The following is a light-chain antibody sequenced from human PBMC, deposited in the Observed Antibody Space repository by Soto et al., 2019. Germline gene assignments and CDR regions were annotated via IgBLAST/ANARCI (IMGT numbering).Light chain of an antibody. CDR3: QHYNTWPWT. Sequence: AIRMTQSPSSFSASTGDRVTITCRASQGISSYLAWYQQKPGKAPKLLIYDASSLESGVPSRVSGSGSETEFILTISSLQSEDSATYYCQHYNTWPWTFGQGTKVDIK. CDR1: QGISSY. J-gene: IGKJ1*01. V-gene: IGKV1-8*01. CDR2: DAS.